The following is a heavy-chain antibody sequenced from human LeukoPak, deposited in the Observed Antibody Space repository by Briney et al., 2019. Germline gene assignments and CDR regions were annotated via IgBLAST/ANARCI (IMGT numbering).Heavy chain of an antibody. CDR3: ARVRGSYSSSWYRYYYYYMDV. CDR1: GGSISSSSYY. V-gene: IGHV4-39*01. Sequence: SETLSHTCTVSGGSISSSSYYWGWIRQPPGKGLEWIGSIYYSGSTYYNPSLKSRVTISVDTSKNQFSLKLSSVTAADTAVYYCARVRGSYSSSWYRYYYYYMDVWGKGTTVTVSS. J-gene: IGHJ6*03. D-gene: IGHD6-13*01. CDR2: IYYSGST.